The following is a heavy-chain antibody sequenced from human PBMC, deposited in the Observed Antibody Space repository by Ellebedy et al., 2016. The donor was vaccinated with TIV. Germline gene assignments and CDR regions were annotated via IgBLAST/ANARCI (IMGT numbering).Heavy chain of an antibody. V-gene: IGHV3-23*01. CDR1: GFTFSDYF. J-gene: IGHJ4*02. CDR2: ISATGGTT. Sequence: GESLKISCAGSGFTFSDYFMDWVRQAPGKGLEWVSGISATGGTTFYSDSVKGRFTISRDNSKNTLYLQMNSLRVDDTAIYYCAKEVLAVWGQGTLVTVSS. D-gene: IGHD6-19*01. CDR3: AKEVLAV.